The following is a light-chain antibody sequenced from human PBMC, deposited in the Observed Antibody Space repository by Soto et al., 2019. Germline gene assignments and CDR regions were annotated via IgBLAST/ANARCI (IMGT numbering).Light chain of an antibody. J-gene: IGLJ1*01. Sequence: HSVLTQPASVSGSPGQSITISCTGTSGDIGSYNRVSWYQQHPGKAPKLIIYEVTDRPSGVSNRFSGSKSGNTASLTISGLQAEDEAEYYCSSYTNINTRACVFGTGTKVTV. CDR2: EVT. CDR1: SGDIGSYNR. CDR3: SSYTNINTRACV. V-gene: IGLV2-14*01.